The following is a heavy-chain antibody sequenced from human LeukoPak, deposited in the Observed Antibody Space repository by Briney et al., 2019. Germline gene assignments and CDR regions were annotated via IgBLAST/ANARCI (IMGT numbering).Heavy chain of an antibody. Sequence: SETLSLTCTVSGGSISSYYWSWIRQPPGKGLEWIRYIHYSGGTNYNPSLKSRVTISVDTSKNQFSLKLSSVTAADTAVYYCSGSYVYYYYYYMDVWGKGTTVTISS. CDR3: SGSYVYYYYYYMDV. CDR1: GGSISSYY. D-gene: IGHD1-26*01. V-gene: IGHV4-59*01. J-gene: IGHJ6*03. CDR2: IHYSGGT.